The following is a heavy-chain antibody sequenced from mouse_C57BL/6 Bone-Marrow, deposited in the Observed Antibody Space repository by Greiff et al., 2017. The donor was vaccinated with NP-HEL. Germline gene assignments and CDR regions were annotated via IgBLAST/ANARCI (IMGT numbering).Heavy chain of an antibody. V-gene: IGHV14-4*01. D-gene: IGHD2-14*01. CDR1: GFNIKDDY. CDR3: TTEGVRRIDY. Sequence: VQLQQSGAELVRPGASVKLSCTASGFNIKDDYMHWVKQRPEQGLEWIGWIDPENGDTEYASKFQGKAPITADTSSNTAYLQLSSLTSEDTAVYYCTTEGVRRIDYWGQGTTLTVSS. J-gene: IGHJ2*01. CDR2: IDPENGDT.